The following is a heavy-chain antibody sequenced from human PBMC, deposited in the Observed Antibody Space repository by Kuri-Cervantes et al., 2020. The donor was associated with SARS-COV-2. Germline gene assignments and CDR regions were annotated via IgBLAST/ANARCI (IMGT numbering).Heavy chain of an antibody. CDR1: GYSFTSYW. V-gene: IGHV5-51*01. D-gene: IGHD4-17*01. CDR2: IYPGDSDT. CDR3: ASPSTVTTGDPYYYGMDA. Sequence: GGSLRLSCKGSGYSFTSYWIGWVRQMPGKGLEWMGIIYPGDSDTRYSPSFRGQVTISADKSISTAYLQWSSLKASDTAMYYCASPSTVTTGDPYYYGMDAWGQGTTVTVSS. J-gene: IGHJ6*02.